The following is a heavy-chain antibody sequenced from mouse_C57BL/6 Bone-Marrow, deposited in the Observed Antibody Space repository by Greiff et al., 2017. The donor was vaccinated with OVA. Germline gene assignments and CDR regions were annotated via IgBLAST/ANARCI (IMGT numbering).Heavy chain of an antibody. D-gene: IGHD4-1*01. J-gene: IGHJ4*01. CDR3: AKILWDGGYAMDY. CDR1: GFSLTSYG. V-gene: IGHV2-5*01. CDR2: IWRGGGT. Sequence: VQLQQSGPGLVQPSQSLSITCTVSGFSLTSYGVHWVRQSPGKGLEWLGVIWRGGGTDYNADFMSRLSTTKANSKSQVSFKMNSLQAGDTAIYYSAKILWDGGYAMDYWGQGTSVTVSS.